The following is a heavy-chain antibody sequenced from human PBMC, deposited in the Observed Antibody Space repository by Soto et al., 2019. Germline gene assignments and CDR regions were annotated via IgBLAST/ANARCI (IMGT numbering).Heavy chain of an antibody. CDR2: VYYTGTT. CDR3: ARLGGYYQSLDT. J-gene: IGHJ5*02. Sequence: HVQLQESGPGLVKPSETLSLTYTVSGVSIDSYYWTWIRQPPGKGLEWIGYVYYTGTTTYSPSLKSRVTISVDTAMNQISLKLSSVTAADTAFYYCARLGGYYQSLDTWGQGTLVTVSS. CDR1: GVSIDSYY. V-gene: IGHV4-59*08. D-gene: IGHD3-22*01.